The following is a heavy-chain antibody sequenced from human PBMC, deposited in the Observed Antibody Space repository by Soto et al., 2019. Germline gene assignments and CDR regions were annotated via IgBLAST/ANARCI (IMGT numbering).Heavy chain of an antibody. D-gene: IGHD2-21*02. CDR1: GGSISSGGYY. J-gene: IGHJ6*02. CDR2: IYYSGST. V-gene: IGHV4-39*01. Sequence: SETLSLTCTVSGGSISSGGYYWGWIRQPPGKGLEWIGSIYYSGSTYYNPSLKSRVTISVDTSKNQFSLKLSSVTAADTAVYYCARGSCGGDCYAPYYYYGMDVWGQGTTVTVSS. CDR3: ARGSCGGDCYAPYYYYGMDV.